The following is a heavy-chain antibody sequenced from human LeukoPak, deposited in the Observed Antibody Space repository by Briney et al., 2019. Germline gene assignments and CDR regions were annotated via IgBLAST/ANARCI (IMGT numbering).Heavy chain of an antibody. Sequence: ASVKVSCKASGGTFSSYTISWVRQAPGQGLEWMGRIIPILGIANYAQKFQGRVTITADKSTSTAYMELSSLRSEDTAVYYCARGAHYHDFWSGYWNWFDPWGQGTLVTVSS. J-gene: IGHJ5*02. CDR3: ARGAHYHDFWSGYWNWFDP. V-gene: IGHV1-69*02. CDR1: GGTFSSYT. D-gene: IGHD3-3*01. CDR2: IIPILGIA.